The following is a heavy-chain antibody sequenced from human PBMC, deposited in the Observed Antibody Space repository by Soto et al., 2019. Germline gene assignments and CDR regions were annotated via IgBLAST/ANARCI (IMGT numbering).Heavy chain of an antibody. Sequence: QVQLQESGSGLVKPSQSLSLTCTVSGVSLNTADTWWSWIRQSPGKGLEFIGYYHSGGSTYYDASCRSRVIISADTSNNLFSLKLSSVTVADTAVYFCVRSRQMESGNDYGLDVCGQGTTVTVSS. CDR2: YHSGGST. V-gene: IGHV4-30-4*01. D-gene: IGHD1-1*01. J-gene: IGHJ6*02. CDR1: GVSLNTADTW. CDR3: VRSRQMESGNDYGLDV.